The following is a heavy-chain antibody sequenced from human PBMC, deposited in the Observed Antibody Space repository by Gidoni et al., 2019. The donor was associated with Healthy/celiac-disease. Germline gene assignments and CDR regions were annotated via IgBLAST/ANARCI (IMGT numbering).Heavy chain of an antibody. J-gene: IGHJ3*02. CDR1: GGSISRGGYY. Sequence: QVQLQESGPGLVKPSQTLSLTCTVSGGSISRGGYYWSWIRQHPGKGLEWIGYIYYSGSTYYNPSLKSRVTISVDTSKNQFSLKLSSVTAADTAVYYCAIQVSEGSPTGAFDIWGQGTMVTVSS. CDR2: IYYSGST. D-gene: IGHD7-27*01. V-gene: IGHV4-31*03. CDR3: AIQVSEGSPTGAFDI.